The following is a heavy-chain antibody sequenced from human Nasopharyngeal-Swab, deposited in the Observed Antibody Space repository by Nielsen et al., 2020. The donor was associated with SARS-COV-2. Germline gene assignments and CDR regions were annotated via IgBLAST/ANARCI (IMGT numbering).Heavy chain of an antibody. Sequence: GESLKISCAASGFTFSSSGMDWVRQAPGKGLKWVAVISYDGSNEYYGDSVKGRFTISRDNSKNTLYLQMNSLRVDDTAVYYCAKDVHGDYGGIDYWGQGILVTVSS. CDR2: ISYDGSNE. D-gene: IGHD4-17*01. CDR1: GFTFSSSG. CDR3: AKDVHGDYGGIDY. J-gene: IGHJ4*02. V-gene: IGHV3-30*18.